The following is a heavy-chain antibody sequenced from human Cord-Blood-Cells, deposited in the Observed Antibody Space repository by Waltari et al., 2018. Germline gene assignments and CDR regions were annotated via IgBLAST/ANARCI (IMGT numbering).Heavy chain of an antibody. Sequence: QVQLVQSGAEVKKPGSSVKVSCKASGGTFSSYAISWVRQAPGQGLEWMGGISPICGTANYAQKFQGRVTITADESTSTAYVELSSLRSEDTAVYYCAVPRVSSSSHFDYWGQGTLVTVSS. J-gene: IGHJ4*02. D-gene: IGHD6-6*01. V-gene: IGHV1-69*12. CDR3: AVPRVSSSSHFDY. CDR1: GGTFSSYA. CDR2: ISPICGTA.